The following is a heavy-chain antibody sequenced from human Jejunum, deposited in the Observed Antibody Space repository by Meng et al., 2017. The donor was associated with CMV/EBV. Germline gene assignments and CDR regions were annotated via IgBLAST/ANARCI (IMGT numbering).Heavy chain of an antibody. V-gene: IGHV3-11*01. J-gene: IGHJ5*02. Sequence: VSWIRQAPGKGLEWISYISDSGNIKKYADSVKGRFTISRDNTKNSLTLQMNNLRAEDTAVYYCAGVSFSDLILVPIAARVNWFDPWGQGTLVTVSS. CDR3: AGVSFSDLILVPIAARVNWFDP. D-gene: IGHD2-21*01. CDR2: ISDSGNIK.